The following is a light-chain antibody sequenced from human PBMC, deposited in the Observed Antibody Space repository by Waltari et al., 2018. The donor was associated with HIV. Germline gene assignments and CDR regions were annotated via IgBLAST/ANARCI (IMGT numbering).Light chain of an antibody. V-gene: IGLV1-44*01. CDR1: SSNIGSNP. Sequence: QSVLIQPPSASGTPGQTVTISCSGSSSNIGSNPVNWYQHFPGTAPKLLIYSNNKRPSGVPDRFSGSRSGTSASLAISGLQSEDETDYYCAARDGGLNAVIFGGGTKLTVL. CDR3: AARDGGLNAVI. J-gene: IGLJ2*01. CDR2: SNN.